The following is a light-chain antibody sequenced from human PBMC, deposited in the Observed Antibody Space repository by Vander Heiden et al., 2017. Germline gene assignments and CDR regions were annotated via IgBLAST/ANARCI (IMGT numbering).Light chain of an antibody. J-gene: IGLJ3*02. CDR1: ALAKQY. V-gene: IGLV3-25*03. CDR3: QSADSSGTYEV. CDR2: KDS. Sequence: SYDLTQPPSVAVSPGQTARITCSGDALAKQYAYWYQQKPGQAPVLVIYKDSERPSGIPERFSGSSSGTTVTLTISGVQAEDEADYYCQSADSSGTYEVFGGGTKLTVL.